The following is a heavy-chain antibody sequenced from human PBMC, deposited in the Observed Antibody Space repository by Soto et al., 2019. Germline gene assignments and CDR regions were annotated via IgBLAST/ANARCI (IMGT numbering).Heavy chain of an antibody. J-gene: IGHJ4*02. CDR3: ARDLAAGDY. Sequence: QVQLVQSGAEVKKPGASVKLSCKASGYTFINYYIHWVRQAPGQGLEWMGIFNPTSGSTNYAQKFQGRVTLTMDTSSRTVYMELSSLRFDDTAVYYCARDLAAGDYWGQGTLVTVSS. V-gene: IGHV1-46*01. CDR1: GYTFINYY. CDR2: FNPTSGST. D-gene: IGHD6-13*01.